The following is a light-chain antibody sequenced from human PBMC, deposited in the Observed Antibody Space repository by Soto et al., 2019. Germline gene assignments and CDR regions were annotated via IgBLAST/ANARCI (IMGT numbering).Light chain of an antibody. Sequence: QSVLTQPPSVSGAPGQSVTVSCSGDSSSIGAGYAVSWYQHSPGTAPRLLIYGNRNRPSGVPERFSASKSGTSASLTIAGLQAEDEADYYCQSYVGGSELFGGGTKLTVL. CDR1: SSSIGAGYA. V-gene: IGLV1-40*01. CDR2: GNR. J-gene: IGLJ2*01. CDR3: QSYVGGSEL.